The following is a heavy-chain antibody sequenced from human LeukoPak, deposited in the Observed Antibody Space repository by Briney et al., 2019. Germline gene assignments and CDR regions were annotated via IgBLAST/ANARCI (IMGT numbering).Heavy chain of an antibody. Sequence: SETLSLTCTVSGGSIINYYWSWIRQPPGKGLEWIGYIYYSGNTNYNPSLKSRVTISLDTSKNHFSLKLTSVTAADTAVYYCAAPGGRELLRGEGAFDIWGQGTMVTVSS. CDR3: AAPGGRELLRGEGAFDI. CDR2: IYYSGNT. D-gene: IGHD1-26*01. V-gene: IGHV4-59*01. CDR1: GGSIINYY. J-gene: IGHJ3*02.